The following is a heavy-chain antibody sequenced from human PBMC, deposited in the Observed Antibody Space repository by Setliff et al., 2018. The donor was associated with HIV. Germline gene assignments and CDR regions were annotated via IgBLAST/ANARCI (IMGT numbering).Heavy chain of an antibody. CDR1: GYSISSGYY. J-gene: IGHJ5*02. CDR3: ARHWILVNWFDP. V-gene: IGHV4-38-2*01. Sequence: LSLTCAVSGYSISSGYYWGWIRQPPGKVLEWIGSISRSGTYYNPSLKSRVTMSVDTSKNQFSLKLSSVTATDTAVYYCARHWILVNWFDPWGQGTLVTVSS. CDR2: ISRSGT. D-gene: IGHD5-18*01.